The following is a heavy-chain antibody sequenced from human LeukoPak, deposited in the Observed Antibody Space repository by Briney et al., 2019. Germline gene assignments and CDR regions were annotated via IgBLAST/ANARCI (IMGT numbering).Heavy chain of an antibody. J-gene: IGHJ4*02. CDR1: GFTFSSYS. CDR3: AKDSSLGKYNWNYG. V-gene: IGHV3-21*04. D-gene: IGHD1-7*01. CDR2: ISSSSSYI. Sequence: GGSLRLSCAASGFTFSSYSMNWVRQAPGKGLEWVSSISSSSSYIYYADSVKGRFTISRDNSKNTLYLQMNSLRAEDTAVYYCAKDSSLGKYNWNYGWGQGTLVTVSS.